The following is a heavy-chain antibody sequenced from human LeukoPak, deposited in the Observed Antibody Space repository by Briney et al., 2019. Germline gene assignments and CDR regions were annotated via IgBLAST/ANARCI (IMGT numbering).Heavy chain of an antibody. CDR3: AREAGGSDY. Sequence: SGGSLRLSCAASGFTFNSYSMSWVRQAPGKGLEWVANIKQDGSEKYYVDSVKGRFTISRDNAKNSLYLQMNSLRAEDTAVYYCAREAGGSDYWGQGTLVTVSS. J-gene: IGHJ4*02. CDR1: GFTFNSYS. V-gene: IGHV3-7*01. CDR2: IKQDGSEK. D-gene: IGHD1-14*01.